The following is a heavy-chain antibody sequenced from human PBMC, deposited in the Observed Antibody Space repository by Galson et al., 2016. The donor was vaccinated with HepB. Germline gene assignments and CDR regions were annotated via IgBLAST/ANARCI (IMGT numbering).Heavy chain of an antibody. Sequence: SLRLSCAASGFTFDNYAMHWVRQAPGKGLEWVAGISWSSASIGYAASVKGRFSISRDNAKNSLSLQMNGLRPDDTALYYCAEDINDILTGFYEPRPQTNSYAMDVWGRGTTVTVSS. CDR1: GFTFDNYA. CDR3: AEDINDILTGFYEPRPQTNSYAMDV. CDR2: ISWSSASI. D-gene: IGHD3-9*01. V-gene: IGHV3-9*01. J-gene: IGHJ6*02.